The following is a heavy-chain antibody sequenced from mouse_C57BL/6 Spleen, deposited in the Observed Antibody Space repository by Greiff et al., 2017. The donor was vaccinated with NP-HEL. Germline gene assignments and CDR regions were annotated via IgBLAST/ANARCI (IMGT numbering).Heavy chain of an antibody. V-gene: IGHV1-18*01. J-gene: IGHJ3*01. CDR3: ARDGNYEGVWFAY. CDR1: GYTFTDYN. Sequence: VHVKQSGPELVKPGASVKIPCKASGYTFTDYNMDWVKQSHGKSLEWIGDINPNNGGTIYNQEFKGKATLTVDKSSSTAYMELRSLTSEDSAVYYCARDGNYEGVWFAYWGQGTLVTVSA. CDR2: INPNNGGT. D-gene: IGHD2-1*01.